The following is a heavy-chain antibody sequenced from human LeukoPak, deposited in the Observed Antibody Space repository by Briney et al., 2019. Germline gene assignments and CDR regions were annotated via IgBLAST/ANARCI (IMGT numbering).Heavy chain of an antibody. CDR1: GGTFSSYA. V-gene: IGHV1-69*13. J-gene: IGHJ5*02. Sequence: ASVKVSCKASGGTFSSYAISWVRQAPGQGLEWMGGIIPIFGTANYAQKFQGRVTITADESTSTAYMELSSLRSEDTAIYYCARAEDQGRYFDWLPGFAPWGQGTLVIVSS. CDR2: IIPIFGTA. CDR3: ARAEDQGRYFDWLPGFAP. D-gene: IGHD3-9*01.